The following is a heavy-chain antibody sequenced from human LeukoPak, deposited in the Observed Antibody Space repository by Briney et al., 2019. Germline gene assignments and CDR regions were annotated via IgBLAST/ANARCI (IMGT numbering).Heavy chain of an antibody. V-gene: IGHV1-69*13. CDR2: IIPIFGTA. CDR3: ARASVVVPAASDYYYYGMDV. J-gene: IGHJ6*02. D-gene: IGHD2-2*01. CDR1: GGTFSSYA. Sequence: GASVKVSCKASGGTFSSYAISWVRQAPGQGLEWMGGIIPIFGTANYAQKFQGRVTITADESTSTAYMELSSLRSEDTAVYYCARASVVVPAASDYYYYGMDVWGQGTTVTVSS.